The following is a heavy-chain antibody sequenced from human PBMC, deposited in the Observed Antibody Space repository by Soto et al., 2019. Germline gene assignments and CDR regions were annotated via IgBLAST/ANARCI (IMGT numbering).Heavy chain of an antibody. CDR2: ISASNGNI. CDR3: ARALPYSSSGDS. Sequence: QVQLVQSGAEVKKAGASVRVSCKASVYTFTTYVISWVRQAPGQGLEWMGWISASNGNIYYSQKFQGRVTMTTDSFTSTAYMELSSLTSDDTAVYYCARALPYSSSGDSWGRGTLVTVSS. V-gene: IGHV1-18*01. D-gene: IGHD6-13*01. CDR1: VYTFTTYV. J-gene: IGHJ4*02.